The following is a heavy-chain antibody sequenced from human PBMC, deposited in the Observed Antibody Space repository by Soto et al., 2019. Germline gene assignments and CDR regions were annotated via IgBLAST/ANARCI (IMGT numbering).Heavy chain of an antibody. CDR3: ARRWGRTFDY. Sequence: SETLSLTCTVSCGSVSSNSYSWGWIRQSPGKGLEWIGTIYSSENTYYNPSLLSRVTISVDTSMNEFSLRLSSVTAADTAVYYCARRWGRTFDYWGQGTLVTVS. CDR1: CGSVSSNSYS. CDR2: IYSSENT. J-gene: IGHJ4*02. D-gene: IGHD1-26*01. V-gene: IGHV4-39*01.